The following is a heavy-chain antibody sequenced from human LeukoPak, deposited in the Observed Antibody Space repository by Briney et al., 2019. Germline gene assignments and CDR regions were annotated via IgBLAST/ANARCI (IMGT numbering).Heavy chain of an antibody. CDR2: ISGSGGST. CDR3: AKDRPIITMVRGRDAFDI. J-gene: IGHJ3*02. Sequence: GGSLRLSCAASGFTFSSYAMSWVRQAPGKGLEWVSAISGSGGSTYYADSVKGRFTISRDNSKNTLYLQMNSLRAEDTAVYYCAKDRPIITMVRGRDAFDIWGQGTMVTVSS. V-gene: IGHV3-23*01. CDR1: GFTFSSYA. D-gene: IGHD3-10*01.